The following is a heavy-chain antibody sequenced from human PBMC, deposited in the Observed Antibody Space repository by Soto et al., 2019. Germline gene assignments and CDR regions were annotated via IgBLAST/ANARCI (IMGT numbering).Heavy chain of an antibody. CDR3: ARGVSAGVDY. CDR2: MQPSTGRT. V-gene: IGHV1-8*01. CDR1: GYSFTSLD. J-gene: IGHJ4*02. D-gene: IGHD1-26*01. Sequence: QVQLVQSGAEVREPGASVKVSCKASGYSFTSLDINWVRQTAGQGLEWMGWMQPSTGRTGYAQKSQGRVTITSDASINTAYMELTTLTSDDTAFYYCARGVSAGVDYWGQGTLVTVSS.